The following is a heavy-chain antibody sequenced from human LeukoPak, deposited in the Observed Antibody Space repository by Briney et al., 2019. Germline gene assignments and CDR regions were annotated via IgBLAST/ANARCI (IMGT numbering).Heavy chain of an antibody. J-gene: IGHJ4*02. CDR1: GGSISSYY. CDR3: ARGGRFYDSRGYHKEYYFDY. V-gene: IGHV4-4*07. CDR2: IYTSGST. Sequence: SETLSLTCTVSGGSISSYYWSWIRQPAGKGLEWIGRIYTSGSTNYNPSLKSRVTISVDTSQNQFSLRLNSVTAADTAVYYCARGGRFYDSRGYHKEYYFDYWGRGTLVTVSS. D-gene: IGHD3-22*01.